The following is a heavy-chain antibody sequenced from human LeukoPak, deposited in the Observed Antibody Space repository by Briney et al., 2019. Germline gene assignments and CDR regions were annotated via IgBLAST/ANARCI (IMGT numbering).Heavy chain of an antibody. J-gene: IGHJ4*02. CDR3: ARDLGHGSGSYGDY. CDR1: GDAYTSYG. D-gene: IGHD3-10*01. CDR2: ISCYTGNT. Sequence: ASVKVTCKASGDAYTSYGISWVRQAPGQGLEWMGWISCYTGNTNYAQKLQGRVTMTTDTDTNTAHMELRSLRSDDTAVYYCARDLGHGSGSYGDYWGQGTLVTVST. V-gene: IGHV1-18*01.